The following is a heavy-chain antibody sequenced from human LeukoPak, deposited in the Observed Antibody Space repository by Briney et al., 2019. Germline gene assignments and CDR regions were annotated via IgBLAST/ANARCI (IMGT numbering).Heavy chain of an antibody. Sequence: SETLSLTCAVYGGSFSGYYWSWIRQPPGKGLEWIGEINHSGSTNYNPSLKSRVTISVDTSKNQFSLKLSSVTAADTAVYYCAREMYYDILTGYYNHDAFDIWGQGTMVTVSS. V-gene: IGHV4-34*01. CDR2: INHSGST. CDR1: GGSFSGYY. J-gene: IGHJ3*02. D-gene: IGHD3-9*01. CDR3: AREMYYDILTGYYNHDAFDI.